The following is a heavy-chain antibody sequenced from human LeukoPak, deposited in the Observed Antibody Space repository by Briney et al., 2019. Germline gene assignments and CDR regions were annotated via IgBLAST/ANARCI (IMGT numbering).Heavy chain of an antibody. CDR2: IWYDGTNK. CDR1: GFTFSSYG. Sequence: PGRSLRLSCAASGFTFSSYGMHWVRQAPGKGLEWVAVIWYDGTNKYYADSVKGRFTISRDNSKNTLYVQMNSLRAEDTAVYYCARDGVTMVRGIPYYFDYWGQGTLVTVSS. J-gene: IGHJ4*02. D-gene: IGHD3-10*01. CDR3: ARDGVTMVRGIPYYFDY. V-gene: IGHV3-33*08.